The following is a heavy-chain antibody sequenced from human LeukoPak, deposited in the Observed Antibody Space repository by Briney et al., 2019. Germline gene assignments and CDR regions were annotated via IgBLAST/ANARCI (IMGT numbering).Heavy chain of an antibody. CDR2: IIPIFGTA. CDR1: GGTFSSYA. D-gene: IGHD5-18*01. V-gene: IGHV1-69*05. J-gene: IGHJ4*02. CDR3: ARDTWFSRDSYGLFDY. Sequence: ASVKVSCKASGGTFSSYAISWVRQAPGQGLEWMGGIIPIFGTANYAQKFQGRVTITTDESTSTAYMELSSLRSEDTAVYYCARDTWFSRDSYGLFDYWGQGTLVTVSS.